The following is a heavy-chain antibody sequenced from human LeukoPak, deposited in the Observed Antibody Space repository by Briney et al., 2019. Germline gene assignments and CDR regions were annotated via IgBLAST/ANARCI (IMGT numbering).Heavy chain of an antibody. V-gene: IGHV3-23*01. Sequence: GGSLRPSCAASEFPFRNYAMSWVRQAPGKGLEWVSAITDSGGDTYHADSVKGRFTISRDNSKNTLFLQMYSLRVEDTAVYYCAKGSSSSRPYYFDYWGQGTLVTVSS. CDR1: EFPFRNYA. D-gene: IGHD6-6*01. CDR2: ITDSGGDT. J-gene: IGHJ4*02. CDR3: AKGSSSSRPYYFDY.